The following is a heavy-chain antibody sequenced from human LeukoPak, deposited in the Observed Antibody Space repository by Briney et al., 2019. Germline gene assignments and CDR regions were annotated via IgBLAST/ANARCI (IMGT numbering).Heavy chain of an antibody. CDR1: GGSISSGGYY. CDR3: ARANDYGEQFDY. V-gene: IGHV4-31*03. D-gene: IGHD4-17*01. J-gene: IGHJ4*02. CDR2: IYYSGST. Sequence: SETLSLTCTVSGGSISSGGYYWSWIRQHPGKGLEWIGYIYYSGSTYYNLSLKSRVTISVDTSKNQFSLKLSSVTAADTAVYYCARANDYGEQFDYWGQGTLVTVSS.